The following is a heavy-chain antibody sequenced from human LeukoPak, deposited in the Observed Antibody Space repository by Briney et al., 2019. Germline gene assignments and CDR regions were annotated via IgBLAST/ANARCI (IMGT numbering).Heavy chain of an antibody. V-gene: IGHV4-39*01. CDR3: ARHRSGSDFILFDY. J-gene: IGHJ4*02. Sequence: SETLSLTCTVSGGSISSSSYYWGWIRQPPGKGLEWIGSIYYSGSTYYNPSLKSRVTISVDTSKNQFSLKLSSVTAADTAVYYCARHRSGSDFILFDYWGQGTLVTVSS. CDR2: IYYSGST. D-gene: IGHD1-26*01. CDR1: GGSISSSSYY.